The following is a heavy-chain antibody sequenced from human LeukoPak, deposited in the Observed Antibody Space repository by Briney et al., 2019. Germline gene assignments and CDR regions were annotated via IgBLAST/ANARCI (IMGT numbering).Heavy chain of an antibody. D-gene: IGHD2-2*01. J-gene: IGHJ6*03. Sequence: PGGSLRLSCAASGFTFSSYGMHWVRQAPGKGLEWVAFIRYDGSNKYYADSVKGRFTISRDNSKNTPYLQMNSLRAEDTAVYYCAKTGIVVVPAAPYHPPRGYYYIDVWGKGTTVTVSS. V-gene: IGHV3-30*02. CDR3: AKTGIVVVPAAPYHPPRGYYYIDV. CDR1: GFTFSSYG. CDR2: IRYDGSNK.